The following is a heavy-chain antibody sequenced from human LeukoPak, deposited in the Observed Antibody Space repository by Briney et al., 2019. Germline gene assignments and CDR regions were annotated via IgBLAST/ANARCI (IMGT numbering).Heavy chain of an antibody. D-gene: IGHD6-13*01. V-gene: IGHV4-59*11. CDR2: INPSGTT. CDR1: GVSISGHY. CDR3: AARLAAAGTIYFGF. Sequence: SETLSLTCTVSGVSISGHYCSWIRQPPGKGLEWIGYINPSGTTDYNPSLRSRVTISLDTSNNQFSLKLTSVTAADTAVYYCAARLAAAGTIYFGFWGQGSLVTVSS. J-gene: IGHJ4*02.